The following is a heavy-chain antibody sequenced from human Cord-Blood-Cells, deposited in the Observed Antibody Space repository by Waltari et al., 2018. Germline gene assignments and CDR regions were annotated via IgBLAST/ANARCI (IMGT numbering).Heavy chain of an antibody. Sequence: QVQLQQWGAGLLKPSETLSLTCAVYGGSFSGYYWSWIRQPPGKGLEWIGEINHSGGTNYNPSLKSRVTISVAASKNQFSLKLSSVTAADTAVYYCARQHWGYYFDYWGQGTLVTVSS. CDR1: GGSFSGYY. V-gene: IGHV4-34*01. J-gene: IGHJ4*02. D-gene: IGHD3-16*01. CDR2: INHSGGT. CDR3: ARQHWGYYFDY.